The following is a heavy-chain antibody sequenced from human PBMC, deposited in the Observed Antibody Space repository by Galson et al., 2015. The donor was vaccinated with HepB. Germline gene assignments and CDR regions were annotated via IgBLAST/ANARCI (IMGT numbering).Heavy chain of an antibody. Sequence: SLRLSCAASGFTFTSYAMSWVRQAPGKGLEWVSAISDSGGTTYYADSVKGRFTISRDNSKNTLYLQMNSLRAEDTAVYYCAKLFSREWGSIDYWGQGTLVTVSS. D-gene: IGHD1-26*01. J-gene: IGHJ4*02. CDR2: ISDSGGTT. V-gene: IGHV3-23*01. CDR1: GFTFTSYA. CDR3: AKLFSREWGSIDY.